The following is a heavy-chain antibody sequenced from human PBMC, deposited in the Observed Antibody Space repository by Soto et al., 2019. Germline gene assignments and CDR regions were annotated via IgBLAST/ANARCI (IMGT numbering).Heavy chain of an antibody. CDR3: ARLDYGDYFIFVGWFDP. CDR1: GGSISSGGYY. CDR2: IYYSGST. D-gene: IGHD4-17*01. J-gene: IGHJ5*02. Sequence: QVQLQESGPGLVKPSQTLSLTCTVSGGSISSGGYYWSWIRQHPGKGLEWIGYIYYSGSTYYNPSLQRRVTRSVDTSKSQCSLKLSSVTAADTAVYYCARLDYGDYFIFVGWFDPWGQGTLVTVSS. V-gene: IGHV4-31*03.